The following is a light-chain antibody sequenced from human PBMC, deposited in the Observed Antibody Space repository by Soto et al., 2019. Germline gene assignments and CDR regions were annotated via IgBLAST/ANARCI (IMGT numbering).Light chain of an antibody. CDR2: EVS. Sequence: IQLTQFPSSLSASVGDRVTITCRASQGVSSHLAWHQQKPGKAPKLLIYEVSTVQSGVPSRFSGSGSGTDFTLTISSLQPEDFATYYCQHLNSYPITFGQGTRLEIK. CDR3: QHLNSYPIT. CDR1: QGVSSH. V-gene: IGKV1-9*01. J-gene: IGKJ5*01.